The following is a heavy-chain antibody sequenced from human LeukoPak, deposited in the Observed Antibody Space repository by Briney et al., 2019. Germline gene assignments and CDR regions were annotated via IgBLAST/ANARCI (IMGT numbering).Heavy chain of an antibody. V-gene: IGHV3-23*01. Sequence: SGGSLRLSCTPSGFTFSSHAMSWVRQAPGKGLEWVSAISGSGGSTYYADSVKGRFTISRDNSKNTLYLQMNSLRAEDTAVYYCAKGGSGVPYYYYYGMDVWGQGTTVTVSS. J-gene: IGHJ6*02. CDR3: AKGGSGVPYYYYYGMDV. CDR1: GFTFSSHA. CDR2: ISGSGGST. D-gene: IGHD3-10*01.